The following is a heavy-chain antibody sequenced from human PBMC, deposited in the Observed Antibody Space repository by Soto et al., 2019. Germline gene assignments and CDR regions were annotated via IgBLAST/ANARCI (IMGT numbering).Heavy chain of an antibody. Sequence: GSLRLSCAASGLTFSNAWMSWVRQAPGKGLEWVGRIKSKTYGGTTDYAAPVKGRFTISRDDSKNTLYLQMNSLKTEDTAVYYCTTDWLWGQGTTVTVSS. V-gene: IGHV3-15*01. CDR1: GLTFSNAW. J-gene: IGHJ6*02. CDR3: TTDWL. CDR2: IKSKTYGGTT.